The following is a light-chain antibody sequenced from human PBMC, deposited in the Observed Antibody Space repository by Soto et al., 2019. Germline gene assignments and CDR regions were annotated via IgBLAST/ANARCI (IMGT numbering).Light chain of an antibody. CDR2: GAS. Sequence: EIVMTQSPATLSVSPGESATLSCRASQSVSSNLAWYQQKPGQAPRLLIYGASTRATGIPARFSGSGSGTEFTLTISSLQSEDVAVYYCQQYNNWPPWTFGQGTKVEIK. CDR3: QQYNNWPPWT. J-gene: IGKJ1*01. CDR1: QSVSSN. V-gene: IGKV3-15*01.